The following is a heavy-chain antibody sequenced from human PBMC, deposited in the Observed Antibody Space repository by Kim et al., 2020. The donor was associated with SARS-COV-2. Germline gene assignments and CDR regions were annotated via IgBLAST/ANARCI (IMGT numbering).Heavy chain of an antibody. D-gene: IGHD3-10*01. CDR1: GGSVSSGSYY. V-gene: IGHV4-61*01. J-gene: IGHJ6*02. Sequence: SETLSLTCTVSGGSVSSGSYYWSWIRQPPGKGLEWIGYIYYSGSTNYNPSLKSRVTISVDTSKNQFSLKLSSVTAADTAVYYCARDPKLWFGELSGPDYYYYGMDVWGQGTTVTVSS. CDR3: ARDPKLWFGELSGPDYYYYGMDV. CDR2: IYYSGST.